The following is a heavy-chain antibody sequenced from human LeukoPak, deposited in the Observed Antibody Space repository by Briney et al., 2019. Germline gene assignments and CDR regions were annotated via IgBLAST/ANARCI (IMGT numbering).Heavy chain of an antibody. CDR1: KFTFSYYG. Sequence: GSLSLSCAASKFTFSYYGMHLVRPAPGKGLEWVAVVFNDGSNQYYADSVKGRFTVSRDNSQNMLYLQMNSLRPEDTAVYYCAKDAERGFDYSNSLQKWGQGTLVTVSS. V-gene: IGHV3-33*03. D-gene: IGHD4-11*01. CDR2: VFNDGSNQ. CDR3: AKDAERGFDYSNSLQK. J-gene: IGHJ4*02.